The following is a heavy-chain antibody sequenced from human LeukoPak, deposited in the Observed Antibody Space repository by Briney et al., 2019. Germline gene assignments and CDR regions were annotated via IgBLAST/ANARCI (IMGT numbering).Heavy chain of an antibody. J-gene: IGHJ4*02. D-gene: IGHD5-18*01. Sequence: PGGSLRLSCAASGFTFSSYAMSWVRQAPGEGLEWVSTISGSGGSTYYADSVKGRFTISRDNAKNSLYLQMNSLRAEDTAVYYCARDLSGIAGYTYGRGIDYWGQGTLVTVSS. V-gene: IGHV3-23*01. CDR1: GFTFSSYA. CDR2: ISGSGGST. CDR3: ARDLSGIAGYTYGRGIDY.